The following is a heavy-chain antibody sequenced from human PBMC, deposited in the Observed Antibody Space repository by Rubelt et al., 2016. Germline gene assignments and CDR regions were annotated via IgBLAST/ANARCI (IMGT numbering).Heavy chain of an antibody. CDR3: ARIHSNYVYYYGMDV. J-gene: IGHJ6*02. V-gene: IGHV4-39*07. CDR1: GGSISSSSYY. D-gene: IGHD4-11*01. CDR2: IYYSGST. Sequence: QLQLQESGPGLVKPSETLSLTCTVSGGSISSSSYYWGWIRQPPGKGLEWIGSIYYSGSTYYNPSLKSRGTISRDTSKNQFSLKLSSVTAADTAVYYCARIHSNYVYYYGMDVWGQGTTVTVSS.